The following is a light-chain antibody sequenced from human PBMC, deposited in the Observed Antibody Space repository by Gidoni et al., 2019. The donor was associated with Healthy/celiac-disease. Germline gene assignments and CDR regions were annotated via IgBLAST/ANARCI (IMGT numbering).Light chain of an antibody. CDR1: SSDVGGYNY. CDR3: SSYTSSSTLGLYV. Sequence: QSALTQPASVSGSPGQPITISCTGTSSDVGGYNYVSWYQQHPGKAPKLMIYEVSNRPPGVSNRFSGSKSGNTASLTISGLQAEDEADYYCSSYTSSSTLGLYVFGTGTKVTVL. V-gene: IGLV2-14*01. J-gene: IGLJ1*01. CDR2: EVS.